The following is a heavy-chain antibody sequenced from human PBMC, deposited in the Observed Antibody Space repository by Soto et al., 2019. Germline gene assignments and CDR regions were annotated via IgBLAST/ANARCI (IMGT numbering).Heavy chain of an antibody. J-gene: IGHJ4*01. V-gene: IGHV4-59*01. D-gene: IGHD3-22*01. CDR3: ARGRKDSSGYLYYLDY. CDR1: GDSIRNYY. Sequence: PSETLSLTCSVSGDSIRNYYWSWIRQPPGKGLEWIGYIYDSGRTNYNPSLKSRVTISVDTSKNQFSLKLSSVTAAGTAVYYCARGRKDSSGYLYYLDYWGQGTLVTVSS. CDR2: IYDSGRT.